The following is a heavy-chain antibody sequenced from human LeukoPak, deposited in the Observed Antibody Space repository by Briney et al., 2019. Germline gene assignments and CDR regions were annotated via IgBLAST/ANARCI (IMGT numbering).Heavy chain of an antibody. D-gene: IGHD3-10*01. CDR1: GYTFTSYD. Sequence: ASVKVSCKASGYTFTSYDINWVRQATGQGLEWMGWMNPNSGNTGYAQKFQGRVTMTRDTSISTAYMELSRLRSDDTAVYYCAREWFGELRKSSWFDPWGQGTLVTVSS. V-gene: IGHV1-8*02. CDR3: AREWFGELRKSSWFDP. J-gene: IGHJ5*02. CDR2: MNPNSGNT.